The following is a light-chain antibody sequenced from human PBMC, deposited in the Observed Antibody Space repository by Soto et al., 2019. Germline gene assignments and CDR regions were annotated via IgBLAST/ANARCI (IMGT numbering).Light chain of an antibody. CDR2: KAS. CDR1: QSISSW. CDR3: QQYNSYSRGT. V-gene: IGKV1-5*03. Sequence: IPMTQSPSTLSASVGDRVTITCRASQSISSWLAWYQEKPGKAPKLLIYKASSLESGGPSRFSGSGSGTEFTLTISSRQPDDFATYYCQQYNSYSRGTFGQGTKVEIK. J-gene: IGKJ1*01.